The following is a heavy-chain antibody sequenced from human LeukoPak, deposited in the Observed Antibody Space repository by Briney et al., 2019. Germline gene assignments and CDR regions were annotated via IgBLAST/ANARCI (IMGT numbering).Heavy chain of an antibody. V-gene: IGHV4-4*07. D-gene: IGHD2-2*01. CDR3: ARDQEHCSGTSCYPYWYDS. CDR2: MFYSGNT. CDR1: GASITSYH. J-gene: IGHJ5*01. Sequence: SETLSLTCTVSGASITSYHWSWIRQPAGKGLEWIGRMFYSGNTDYNPSLKSRLTMSIDTSKNEFSLKLSSVTAADTAVYFCARDQEHCSGTSCYPYWYDSWGQGTLVTVSS.